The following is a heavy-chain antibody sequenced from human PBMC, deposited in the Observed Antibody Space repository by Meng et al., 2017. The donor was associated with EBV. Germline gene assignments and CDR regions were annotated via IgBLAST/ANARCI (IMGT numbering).Heavy chain of an antibody. CDR2: FLPRLGAP. CDR3: ASESGRGYTPDY. Sequence: QWQLVQSGAEMKKPGSSVNVSCKTSGGPFRYYAISWVRQAPGQGLEWLGGFLPRLGAPNYAQKFHGRVKITADESTSTHYMDLSSLRSEDTAIYYCASESGRGYTPDYWGQGTLVTVSS. J-gene: IGHJ4*02. CDR1: GGPFRYYA. V-gene: IGHV1-69*01. D-gene: IGHD3-10*01.